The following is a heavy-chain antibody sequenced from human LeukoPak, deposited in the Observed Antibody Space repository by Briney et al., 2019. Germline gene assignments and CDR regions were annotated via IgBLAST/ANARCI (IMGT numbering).Heavy chain of an antibody. J-gene: IGHJ6*03. V-gene: IGHV3-23*01. CDR2: ISGGGVST. CDR1: GFTFSTYA. D-gene: IGHD6-13*01. CDR3: AKDPQSSSWYDYYYYMDV. Sequence: PGGSLRLSCAASGFTFSTYAMSWVRQAPGKGLEWVSAISGGGVSTYYADSVKGRFTISRDNSKNTLYLQMNSLRAEDTAVYYCAKDPQSSSWYDYYYYMDVWGKGTTVTVSS.